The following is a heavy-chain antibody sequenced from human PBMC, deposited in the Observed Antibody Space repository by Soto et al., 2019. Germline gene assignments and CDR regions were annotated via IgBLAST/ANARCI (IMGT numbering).Heavy chain of an antibody. CDR3: ARAYSGYDSPEYYYYMDV. Sequence: ASVKVSCKASGYTFTSYDINWVRQATGQGLEWMGWMNPNSGNTGYAQKFQGRVTMTRNTAISTAYMELSSLRSDDTAVYYCARAYSGYDSPEYYYYMDVWGKGTTVTVSS. D-gene: IGHD5-12*01. CDR2: MNPNSGNT. J-gene: IGHJ6*03. V-gene: IGHV1-8*01. CDR1: GYTFTSYD.